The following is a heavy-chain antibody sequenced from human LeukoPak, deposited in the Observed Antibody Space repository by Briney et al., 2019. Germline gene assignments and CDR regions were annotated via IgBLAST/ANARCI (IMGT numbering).Heavy chain of an antibody. CDR1: GYTFTSYS. CDR3: ARSIAATDNTY. CDR2: INVGNGDT. V-gene: IGHV1-3*01. Sequence: GASVKVSCKASGYTFTSYSLHWVRQAPGQRLEWMGWINVGNGDTKYSQKFQGRVTITRDTSASTVYVELSGLRSEDTAVYYCARSIAATDNTYWGQGTLVTVSS. J-gene: IGHJ4*02. D-gene: IGHD6-13*01.